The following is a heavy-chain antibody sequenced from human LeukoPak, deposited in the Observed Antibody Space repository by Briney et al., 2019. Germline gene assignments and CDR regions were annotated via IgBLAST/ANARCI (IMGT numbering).Heavy chain of an antibody. CDR1: GGSISSAGYY. Sequence: PSETLSLTCTVSGGSISSAGYYWSWVRQHPGTGLEWIGYIYYTGSTYYNPSLKSRITMSVDTSKNQFSLKLSSVTAADTAVYCCARGGVVVSGTWFDFWGQGTLVIVSS. J-gene: IGHJ5*01. D-gene: IGHD3-22*01. CDR2: IYYTGST. CDR3: ARGGVVVSGTWFDF. V-gene: IGHV4-31*03.